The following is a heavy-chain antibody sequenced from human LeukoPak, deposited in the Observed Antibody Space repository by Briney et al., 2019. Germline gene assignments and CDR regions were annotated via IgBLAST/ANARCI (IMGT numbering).Heavy chain of an antibody. D-gene: IGHD3-22*01. CDR2: INPSGGST. Sequence: GASVKVSCKASGYTFTSYYMHWVRQAPGQGLEWMGIINPSGGSTSYAQKFQGRVTIIRDTSASTAYMELSSLRSEDTAVYYCARVPLHDDSGHYYPHWGQGTLVTVSS. CDR1: GYTFTSYY. CDR3: ARVPLHDDSGHYYPH. J-gene: IGHJ1*01. V-gene: IGHV1-46*01.